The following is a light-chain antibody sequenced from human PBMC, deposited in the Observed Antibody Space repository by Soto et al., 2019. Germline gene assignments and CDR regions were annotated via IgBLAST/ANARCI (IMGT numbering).Light chain of an antibody. V-gene: IGKV3-15*01. CDR2: RAS. CDR3: QQYNNWPPIT. Sequence: VMKQSPSTLSVSPGETVTLTCRASQSVTSNLAWYQHKPGQSPRLLIYRASARATGVPDRLSGSGSGTEFTLTISSLQSEDFAVYYCQQYNNWPPITFGQGTRLEIK. CDR1: QSVTSN. J-gene: IGKJ5*01.